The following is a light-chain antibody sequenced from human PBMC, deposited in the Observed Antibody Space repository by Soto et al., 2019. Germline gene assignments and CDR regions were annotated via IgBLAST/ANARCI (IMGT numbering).Light chain of an antibody. Sequence: QSALTQPASVSGSPGQSITISCTGTSSDVGSYNLVSWYQQHPGKAPKLMIYEGSKRPSGVSNRFSGSKSGNTASLTISGLKAGEEVDYYCCSFAGSSPSVLGGGTNLPV. J-gene: IGLJ2*01. CDR3: CSFAGSSPSV. CDR1: SSDVGSYNL. CDR2: EGS. V-gene: IGLV2-23*01.